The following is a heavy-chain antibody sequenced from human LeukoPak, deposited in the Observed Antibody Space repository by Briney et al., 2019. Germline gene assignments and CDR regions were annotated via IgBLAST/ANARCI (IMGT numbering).Heavy chain of an antibody. Sequence: PSETLSLTCTVSGDSISGSSYYWGWIRRPPGKGLEWIGSTFYNGRTYYKPSLKSRVTISVDTSKNQFSLKLSSVTAADTAVYYCARDHYDSSGYPFDYWGQGTLVTVSS. CDR1: GDSISGSSYY. J-gene: IGHJ4*02. CDR3: ARDHYDSSGYPFDY. V-gene: IGHV4-39*07. D-gene: IGHD3-22*01. CDR2: TFYNGRT.